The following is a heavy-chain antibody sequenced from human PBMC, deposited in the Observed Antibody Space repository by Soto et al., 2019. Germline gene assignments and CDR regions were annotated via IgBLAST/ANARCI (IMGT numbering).Heavy chain of an antibody. CDR1: GGTFSSYA. J-gene: IGHJ6*02. CDR3: ARASSYSSSWHYYYGMDV. V-gene: IGHV1-69*13. CDR2: IIPIFGTA. D-gene: IGHD6-6*01. Sequence: SVKVSCKASGGTFSSYAISWVRQAPGRGLEWMGGIIPIFGTANYAQKFQGRVTITADESTSTAYMELSSLRSEDTAVYYCARASSYSSSWHYYYGMDVWGQGTTVTVSS.